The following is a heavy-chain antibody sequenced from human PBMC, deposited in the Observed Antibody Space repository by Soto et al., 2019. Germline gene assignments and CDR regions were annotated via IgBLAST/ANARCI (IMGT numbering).Heavy chain of an antibody. CDR2: INPSGGST. J-gene: IGHJ6*02. CDR1: GYTFTSYY. CDR3: ASDSPRDGSYGMDV. D-gene: IGHD3-10*01. Sequence: GASVKVSRKASGYTFTSYYMHWVRQAPGQGLEWMGIINPSGGSTSYAQKFQGRVTMTRDTSTSTVYTELSSLRSEDTAVYYCASDSPRDGSYGMDVWGQGTTVTVSS. V-gene: IGHV1-46*01.